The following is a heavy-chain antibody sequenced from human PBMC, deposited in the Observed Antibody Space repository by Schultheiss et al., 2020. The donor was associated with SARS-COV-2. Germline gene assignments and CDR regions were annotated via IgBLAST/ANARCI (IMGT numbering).Heavy chain of an antibody. CDR2: IYYSGST. CDR1: GGSFSGYY. D-gene: IGHD3-22*01. Sequence: SQTLSLTCAVYGGSFSGYYWSWIRQPPGKGLEWIGSIYYSGSTYYNPSLKSRVTISVDTSKNQFSLKLSSVTAADTAVYYCARVPSYYYDSSGKFNYWGQGTLVTVSS. V-gene: IGHV4-34*01. J-gene: IGHJ4*02. CDR3: ARVPSYYYDSSGKFNY.